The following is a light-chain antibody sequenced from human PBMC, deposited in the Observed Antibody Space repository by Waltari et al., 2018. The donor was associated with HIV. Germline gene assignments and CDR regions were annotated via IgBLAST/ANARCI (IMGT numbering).Light chain of an antibody. CDR3: QQYGDTSVT. Sequence: EVVLMQSPGTLSLSPGERATLSRRASQTVTTDYFAWYQHKSGQTPRLLIYGAWKRATDIPDRFIGSGSGTDFTLTITRLEPEDFATYYCQQYGDTSVTFGQGTKVEL. CDR1: QTVTTDY. CDR2: GAW. J-gene: IGKJ1*01. V-gene: IGKV3-20*01.